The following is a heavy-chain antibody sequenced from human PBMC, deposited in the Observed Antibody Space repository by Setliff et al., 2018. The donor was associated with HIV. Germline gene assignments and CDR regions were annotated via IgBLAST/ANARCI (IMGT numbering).Heavy chain of an antibody. CDR2: ISGSGDST. V-gene: IGHV3-23*01. CDR1: GFTFSSYA. J-gene: IGHJ4*02. Sequence: HPGGSLRLSCAASGFTFSSYAITWVRQAPGKGLEWVSAISGSGDSTFYADSVQGRFTISRDNSKNTLYLQMNSLRAEDTAVYYCARVMEDCINGNCYVFDYWGQGTLVTVSS. D-gene: IGHD2-15*01. CDR3: ARVMEDCINGNCYVFDY.